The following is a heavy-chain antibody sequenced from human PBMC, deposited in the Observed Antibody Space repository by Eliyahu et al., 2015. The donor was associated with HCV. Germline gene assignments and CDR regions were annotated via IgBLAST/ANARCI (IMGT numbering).Heavy chain of an antibody. J-gene: IGHJ6*02. V-gene: IGHV3-33*01. D-gene: IGHD6-13*01. Sequence: QVQLVESGGGVVQPGRSLRLSCAASGFTFSSYGRHWVRQAPGKGLEWVAVIWYDGSNKYYADSVKGRFTISRDNSKNTLYLQMNSLRAEDTAVYYCASQYSSSWDHYYYYGMDVWGQGTTVTVSS. CDR3: ASQYSSSWDHYYYYGMDV. CDR1: GFTFSSYG. CDR2: IWYDGSNK.